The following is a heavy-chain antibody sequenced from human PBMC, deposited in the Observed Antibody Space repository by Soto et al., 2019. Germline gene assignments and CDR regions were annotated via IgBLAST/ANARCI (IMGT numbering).Heavy chain of an antibody. V-gene: IGHV3-21*01. CDR2: ISSTTNYI. Sequence: PGGSLRLSCAASGFTFTRYSMNWVRQAPGKGLEWVSSISSTTNYIYYADSMKGRFTVSRDNAKNSVYLEMNSLSAEDTAVYYCARESEDLTSNFDYWGQGTVVTVSS. J-gene: IGHJ4*02. CDR3: ARESEDLTSNFDY. CDR1: GFTFTRYS.